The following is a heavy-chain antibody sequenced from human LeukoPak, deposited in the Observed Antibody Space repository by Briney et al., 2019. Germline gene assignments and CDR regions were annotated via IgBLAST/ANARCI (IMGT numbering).Heavy chain of an antibody. CDR1: GGSISSYY. V-gene: IGHV4-59*01. CDR2: IYYSGST. Sequence: PSETLSLICTVSGGSISSYYWSWIRQPPGKGLEWIGYIYYSGSTNYNPSLKSRVTISVDTSKNQFSLKLSSVTAADTAVYYCARSYYDSSGPPKSWGQGTLVTVSS. J-gene: IGHJ5*02. CDR3: ARSYYDSSGPPKS. D-gene: IGHD3-22*01.